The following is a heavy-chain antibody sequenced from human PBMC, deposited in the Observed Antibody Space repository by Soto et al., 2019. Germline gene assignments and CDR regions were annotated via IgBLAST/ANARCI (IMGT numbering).Heavy chain of an antibody. Sequence: GASVKVSCKASGYTFTSYYMHWVRQAPGQGLEWMGIINPSGGSTSYAQKFQGRVTITADESTSTAYMELSSLRSEDTAVYYCASRSGYYDILTGYYRPEPLDYWGQGTLVTVSS. CDR2: INPSGGST. D-gene: IGHD3-9*01. V-gene: IGHV1-46*01. CDR3: ASRSGYYDILTGYYRPEPLDY. J-gene: IGHJ4*02. CDR1: GYTFTSYY.